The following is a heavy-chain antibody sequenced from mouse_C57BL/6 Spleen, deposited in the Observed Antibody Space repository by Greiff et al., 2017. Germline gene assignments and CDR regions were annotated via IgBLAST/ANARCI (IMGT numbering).Heavy chain of an antibody. CDR3: ARGSYYFDD. V-gene: IGHV1-82*01. CDR2: IYPGDGDT. Sequence: VQLQESGPELVKPGASVKISCKASGYAFSSSWMNWVKQRPGKGLEWIGRIYPGDGDTNYNGKFKGKATLTADKSSSTAYMQLSSLTSEDSAVYFCARGSYYFDDWGQGTTLTVSS. CDR1: GYAFSSSW. J-gene: IGHJ2*01.